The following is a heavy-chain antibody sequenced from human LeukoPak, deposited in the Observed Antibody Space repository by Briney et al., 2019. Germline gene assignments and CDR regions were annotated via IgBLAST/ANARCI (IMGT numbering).Heavy chain of an antibody. CDR2: IYPGDSDT. D-gene: IGHD3-10*01. CDR3: ARPPANYYGSGSYYSY. J-gene: IGHJ4*02. V-gene: IGHV5-51*01. CDR1: GYSFTSYW. Sequence: GESLKISCKGSGYSFTSYWIGWVRQMPGKGLEWMGIIYPGDSDTSYSPSFQGQVTISADKSISTAYLQWSSLKASDTAMYYCARPPANYYGSGSYYSYWGQGTLVTVSS.